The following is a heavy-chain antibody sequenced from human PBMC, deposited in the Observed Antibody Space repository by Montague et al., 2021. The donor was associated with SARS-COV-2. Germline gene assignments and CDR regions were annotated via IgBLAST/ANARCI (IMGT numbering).Heavy chain of an antibody. CDR3: SASAWTDGYFDF. CDR1: GASISSYY. D-gene: IGHD1-1*01. V-gene: IGHV4-59*08. CDR2: IYYSGST. J-gene: IGHJ4*02. Sequence: SETLSLTCTVSGASISSYYWSWIRQPPGKGLECIGYIYYSGSTNYNPSLKSRASISLDTPNNQFSLKMVSVTAADTAVYFCSASAWTDGYFDFWGQGTLVTVSS.